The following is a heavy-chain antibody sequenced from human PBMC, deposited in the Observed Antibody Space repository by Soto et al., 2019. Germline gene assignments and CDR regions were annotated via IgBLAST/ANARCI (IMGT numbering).Heavy chain of an antibody. CDR3: ARGDLDTDAFDI. CDR2: IYYSGST. D-gene: IGHD3-16*01. J-gene: IGHJ3*02. Sequence: QVQLQESGPGLVKPSETLSLTCTVSGGSINSYYYSWFRQPPGKGLEWIGYIYYSGSTNYNPSLRSRVTISVDTSKNQFSRKLSSVTAADTAVYYCARGDLDTDAFDIWGQGTVVTVSS. CDR1: GGSINSYY. V-gene: IGHV4-59*01.